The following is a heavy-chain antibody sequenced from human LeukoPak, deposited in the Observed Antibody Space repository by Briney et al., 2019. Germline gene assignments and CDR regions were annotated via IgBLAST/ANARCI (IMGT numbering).Heavy chain of an antibody. CDR1: GYTFTSYG. V-gene: IGHV1-2*02. CDR2: INPNSGGT. Sequence: VASVKVSCKASGYTFTSYGITWVRQAPGQGLEWMGWINPNSGGTNYAQKFQGRVTMTRDTSISTAYMELSRLRSDDTAVYYCARGVGMIFGPYDAFDIWGQGTMVTVSS. D-gene: IGHD3/OR15-3a*01. J-gene: IGHJ3*02. CDR3: ARGVGMIFGPYDAFDI.